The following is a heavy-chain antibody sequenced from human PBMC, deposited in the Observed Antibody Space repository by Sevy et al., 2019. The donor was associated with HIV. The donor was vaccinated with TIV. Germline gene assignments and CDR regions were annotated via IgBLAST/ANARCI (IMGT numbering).Heavy chain of an antibody. CDR2: IKSKTDGETT. J-gene: IGHJ4*02. CDR3: ATDLSGGVD. D-gene: IGHD3-16*01. Sequence: GGSLRLSCAASGFDFFNAWMTWVRQAPGKGLEWVGHIKSKTDGETTDYAAPVKGRFTISRDDSADTVHLHMDRLTVEDTALYFCATDLSGGVDWGQGTLVTVSS. V-gene: IGHV3-15*01. CDR1: GFDFFNAW.